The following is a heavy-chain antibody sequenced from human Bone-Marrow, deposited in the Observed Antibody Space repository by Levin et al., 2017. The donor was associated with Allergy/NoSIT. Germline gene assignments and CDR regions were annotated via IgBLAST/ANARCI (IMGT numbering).Heavy chain of an antibody. D-gene: IGHD3-9*01. V-gene: IGHV4-59*01. CDR1: GGSISSYY. CDR3: ARDTLTGRYGMDV. J-gene: IGHJ6*02. Sequence: SETLSLTCTVSGGSISSYYWIWIRQPPGKGLEWIGYVYYSGSTNYNPSLRSRLTISVDTSKNQFSLKLNSVTAADTAVYFCARDTLTGRYGMDVWGQGTTVTVSS. CDR2: VYYSGST.